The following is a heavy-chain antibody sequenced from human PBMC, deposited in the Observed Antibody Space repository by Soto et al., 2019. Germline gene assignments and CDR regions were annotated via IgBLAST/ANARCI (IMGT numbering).Heavy chain of an antibody. D-gene: IGHD1-1*01. CDR2: VIPLLDAS. CDR3: ASGKSQMSQDRMGFYYYMDV. CDR1: GAAFSNYT. Sequence: QVQLVQSGADVKKPGSSVKISCTASGAAFSNYTFTWVQRAPGQGLEWVGRVIPLLDASNYAEKFQDRVTISADRSTSTVYMELSGLRSEDSAIYYCASGKSQMSQDRMGFYYYMDVWGKGTTVTVSS. V-gene: IGHV1-69*08. J-gene: IGHJ6*03.